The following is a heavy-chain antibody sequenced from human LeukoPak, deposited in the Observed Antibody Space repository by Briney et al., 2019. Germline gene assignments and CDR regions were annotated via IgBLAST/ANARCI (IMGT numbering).Heavy chain of an antibody. CDR3: ARFFSKYYGSGSYIP. V-gene: IGHV4-34*01. D-gene: IGHD3-10*01. CDR2: INHSGST. Sequence: SETLSLTCAVYGGSFSGYYWSWIRQPPGEGLEWIGEINHSGSTNYNPSLKSRVTISVDTSKNQFSLKLSSVTAADTAVYYCARFFSKYYGSGSYIPWGQGTLVTVSS. J-gene: IGHJ5*02. CDR1: GGSFSGYY.